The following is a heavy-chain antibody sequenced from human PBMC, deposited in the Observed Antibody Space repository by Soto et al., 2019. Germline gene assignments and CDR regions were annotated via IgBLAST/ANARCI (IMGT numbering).Heavy chain of an antibody. J-gene: IGHJ6*02. CDR3: ARHGGWSKTTDTGMDV. V-gene: IGHV5-10-1*01. D-gene: IGHD4-4*01. CDR2: IDPSDSYT. Sequence: GESLKISCKGSVYSFTSYWISWVRQMPGKGLEWMGRIDPSDSYTNYSPSFQGHVTISADKSISTAYLQWSSLKASDTAMYYCARHGGWSKTTDTGMDVWGQGTTVTVSS. CDR1: VYSFTSYW.